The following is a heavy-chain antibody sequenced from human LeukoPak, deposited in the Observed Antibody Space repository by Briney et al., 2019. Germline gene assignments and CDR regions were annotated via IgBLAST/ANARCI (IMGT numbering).Heavy chain of an antibody. V-gene: IGHV3-15*01. Sequence: GGSLRLSCAGSGFTFSTYAMTWVRQAPGKGLEWVGRIQSKTDGGTTEYAAPVKGRFTISRDDSKTTLYLQMNSLKTEDTAVYYCATLTVRGVINIWGQGTLVTVSS. CDR3: ATLTVRGVINI. CDR1: GFTFSTYA. D-gene: IGHD3-10*01. CDR2: IQSKTDGGTT. J-gene: IGHJ4*02.